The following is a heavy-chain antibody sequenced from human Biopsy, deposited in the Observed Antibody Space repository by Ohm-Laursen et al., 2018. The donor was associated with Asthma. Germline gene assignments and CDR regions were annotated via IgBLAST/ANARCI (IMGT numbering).Heavy chain of an antibody. D-gene: IGHD3-3*01. CDR3: ASQSSGPDFWGGYYYFDY. J-gene: IGHJ4*02. CDR2: ISYDGSNK. Sequence: SLRLSCAASGFTFSSYGMHWVRQAPGKGLEWVAVISYDGSNKYYADSVKGRFTISRDNSKNTLYLQMSSLRAEDTAVYYCASQSSGPDFWGGYYYFDYWGQGTLVTVSS. V-gene: IGHV3-30*03. CDR1: GFTFSSYG.